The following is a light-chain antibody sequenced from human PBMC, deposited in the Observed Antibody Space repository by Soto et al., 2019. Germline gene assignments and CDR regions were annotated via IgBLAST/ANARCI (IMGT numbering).Light chain of an antibody. CDR1: SGHSSYS. CDR2: LNSDGSH. J-gene: IGLJ2*01. CDR3: QTWGTGLYVV. Sequence: QSVLTQSPSASASLGASVKLTCTLSSGHSSYSIAWHQQQPEKGPRFLMRLNSDGSHSKGDGIPDRFSGSSSGAERYLTISSVQYEDEADYYCQTWGTGLYVVFGGGTKVTVL. V-gene: IGLV4-69*01.